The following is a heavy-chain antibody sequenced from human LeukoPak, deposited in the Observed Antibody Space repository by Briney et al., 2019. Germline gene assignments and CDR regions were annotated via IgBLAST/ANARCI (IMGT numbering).Heavy chain of an antibody. J-gene: IGHJ4*02. Sequence: ASVKISSKPSGDTSTGYYTHWGRQPPGQGLEWMGRINPNIVGTNSAQKFQGRVTMPRDTSISTHYMDLSSLRSDETAVYYCAIVIIMPGIVDWGDSWGQGALVTVSS. CDR3: AIVIIMPGIVDWGDS. CDR1: GDTSTGYY. CDR2: INPNIVGT. V-gene: IGHV1-2*06. D-gene: IGHD2-15*01.